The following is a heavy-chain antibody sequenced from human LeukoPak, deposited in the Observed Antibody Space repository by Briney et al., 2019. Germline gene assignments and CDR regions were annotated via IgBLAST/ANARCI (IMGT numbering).Heavy chain of an antibody. Sequence: GASVNVSCKASGYTFTSYGISWVRQAPGQGLEWMGWISAYNGNTNYAQKLQGRVTMTTDTSTSTAYMELRSLRSDDTAVYYCARDLRAAIGAHYYYYGMDVWGQGTTVTVSS. CDR1: GYTFTSYG. CDR2: ISAYNGNT. D-gene: IGHD2-2*01. CDR3: ARDLRAAIGAHYYYYGMDV. J-gene: IGHJ6*02. V-gene: IGHV1-18*01.